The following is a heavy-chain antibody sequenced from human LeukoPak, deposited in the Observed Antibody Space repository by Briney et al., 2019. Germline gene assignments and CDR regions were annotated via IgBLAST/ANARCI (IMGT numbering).Heavy chain of an antibody. CDR1: GGSITSGNYY. CDR2: IFYTGST. D-gene: IGHD6-6*01. V-gene: IGHV4-30-4*01. CDR3: ARKYPDHWFDP. Sequence: SETLSLTCAVSGGSITSGNYYWSWIRQPPGKGLEWIGYIFYTGSTNYSPSLKSRVSISVDTFKNQFSLKLSSVIAADTAVYYCARKYPDHWFDPWGQGTLVTVSS. J-gene: IGHJ5*02.